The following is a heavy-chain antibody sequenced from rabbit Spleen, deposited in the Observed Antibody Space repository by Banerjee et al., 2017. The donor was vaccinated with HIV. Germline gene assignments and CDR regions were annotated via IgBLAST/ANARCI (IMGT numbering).Heavy chain of an antibody. CDR2: IDTGSSGFT. D-gene: IGHD1-1*01. V-gene: IGHV1S45*01. Sequence: QEQLVESGGGLVQPGASLTLTCKASGFDFSNKAVMCWVRQAPGKGLEWIACIDTGSSGFTYFASWAKGRFTISKTSSTTVTLQLNSLTAADTATYFCARDTSSSFSSYGMDLWGPGTLVTVS. J-gene: IGHJ6*01. CDR3: ARDTSSSFSSYGMDL. CDR1: GFDFSNKAV.